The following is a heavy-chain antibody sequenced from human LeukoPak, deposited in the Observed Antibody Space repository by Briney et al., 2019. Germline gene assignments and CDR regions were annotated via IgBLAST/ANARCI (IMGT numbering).Heavy chain of an antibody. J-gene: IGHJ5*02. CDR3: AMPGHSISSGWFDP. CDR2: ISGSGGST. Sequence: GGSLRLSCAASGFTFSSYAMSWVRQAPGKGLEWVSAISGSGGSTYYADSVKGRFTISRDNSKNTLYLQMNSLRAEDTAVYYCAMPGHSISSGWFDPWGQGTLVTVSS. V-gene: IGHV3-23*01. CDR1: GFTFSSYA. D-gene: IGHD6-6*01.